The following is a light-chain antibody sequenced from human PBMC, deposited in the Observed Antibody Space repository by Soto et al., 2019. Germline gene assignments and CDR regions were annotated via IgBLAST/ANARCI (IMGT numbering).Light chain of an antibody. Sequence: QSVLTQPRSVSGSPGQSVTISCTGTSSDVGGYNCVSWYQQHPGKAPKLMIYEVSNRPSGVSNRFSGPKSGNTASLTISGLQAEDETDYYCFSYTSSGTYVFGTGTKVTVL. CDR1: SSDVGGYNC. J-gene: IGLJ1*01. CDR3: FSYTSSGTYV. V-gene: IGLV2-14*01. CDR2: EVS.